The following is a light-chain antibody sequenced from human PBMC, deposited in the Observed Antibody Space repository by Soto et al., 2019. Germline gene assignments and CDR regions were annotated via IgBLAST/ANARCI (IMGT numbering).Light chain of an antibody. CDR3: QTWGTGIHV. CDR2: LNSDGSH. V-gene: IGLV4-69*01. J-gene: IGLJ3*02. CDR1: SGHSSYA. Sequence: QPVLTQSPSASASLGASVKLTCTLSSGHSSYAIAWHQQQPEKGPRYLMKLNSDGSHSKGDGIPDRFSGSSSGAERYLTISSLQSEDDADYNCQTWGTGIHVFGGGTKLTVL.